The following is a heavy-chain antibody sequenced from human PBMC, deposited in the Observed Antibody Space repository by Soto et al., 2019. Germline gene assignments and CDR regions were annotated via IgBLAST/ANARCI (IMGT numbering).Heavy chain of an antibody. Sequence: QVQLQESGPGLVKPSQTLSLTCTVSGGSISSGYYYWSWIRQPPGKGLEWIGYIYYSGSTYYNPPLQSRVKISVDTSKNQYSLTLSSVTAADTAVYYCARVSSLDGYNLNYWGQRTLVNVSS. CDR3: ARVSSLDGYNLNY. D-gene: IGHD5-12*01. J-gene: IGHJ4*02. V-gene: IGHV4-30-4*01. CDR1: GGSISSGYYY. CDR2: IYYSGST.